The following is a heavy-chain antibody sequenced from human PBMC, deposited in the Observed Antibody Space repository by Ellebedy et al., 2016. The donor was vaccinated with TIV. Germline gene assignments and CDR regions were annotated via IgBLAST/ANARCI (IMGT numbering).Heavy chain of an antibody. V-gene: IGHV3-49*03. CDR3: TRNTRKGGDRYPFDF. Sequence: PGGSLRLSCIASGFTFADYAMVRFRQAPGKGLEWVGFISSKRYGGRPEHAASLKGRFTISRDDSRSIAYLQINSLQSEDTGVYYCTRNTRKGGDRYPFDFWGQGTLVTVSS. D-gene: IGHD2-21*02. CDR2: ISSKRYGGRP. CDR1: GFTFADYA. J-gene: IGHJ4*02.